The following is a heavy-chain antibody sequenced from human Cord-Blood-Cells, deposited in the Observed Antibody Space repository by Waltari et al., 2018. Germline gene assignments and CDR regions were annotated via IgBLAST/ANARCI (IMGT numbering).Heavy chain of an antibody. Sequence: QVQLVQSGAEVKKPGSSVKVSCKASGGTFSSYAISWVRQAPGQGLEWKGGIIPSFVTANYAQKFQGRVTITADESTSTAYMELSSLRSEETAVYYCARGAPSPLYYFDYWGQGTLVTVSS. CDR3: ARGAPSPLYYFDY. J-gene: IGHJ4*02. D-gene: IGHD6-6*01. CDR1: GGTFSSYA. CDR2: IIPSFVTA. V-gene: IGHV1-69*01.